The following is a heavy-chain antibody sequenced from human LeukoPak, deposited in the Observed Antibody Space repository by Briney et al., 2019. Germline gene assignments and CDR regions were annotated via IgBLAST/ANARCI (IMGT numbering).Heavy chain of an antibody. CDR3: ARLSAYYYALDY. Sequence: SETLSLTCAVSGYSIGSGYYWGWIRQPPGKGLEWIGSVYHSGSTYYNSSLKSRVTISVDTSKNQFSLKLSSVTAADTAVYYCARLSAYYYALDYWGQGTLVTVSS. V-gene: IGHV4-38-2*01. D-gene: IGHD3-22*01. CDR2: VYHSGST. CDR1: GYSIGSGYY. J-gene: IGHJ4*02.